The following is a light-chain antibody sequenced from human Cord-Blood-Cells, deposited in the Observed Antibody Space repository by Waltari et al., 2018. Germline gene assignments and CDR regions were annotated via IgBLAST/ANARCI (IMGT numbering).Light chain of an antibody. V-gene: IGKV3-20*01. CDR1: QSVSSSY. CDR2: GAS. CDR3: QQYGSSP. Sequence: DIVLTQSPGTLSLSPGERSNFSCRASQSVSSSYLAWYQQKPGQAPRLLIYGASSRATGIPDRFSGSGSGTDFTLTISRLEPEEFAVYYCQQYGSSPFGQGTKLEIK. J-gene: IGKJ2*01.